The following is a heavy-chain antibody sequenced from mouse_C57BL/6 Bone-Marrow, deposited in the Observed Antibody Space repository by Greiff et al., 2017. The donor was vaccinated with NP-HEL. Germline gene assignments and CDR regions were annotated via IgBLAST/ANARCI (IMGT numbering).Heavy chain of an antibody. V-gene: IGHV1-81*01. J-gene: IGHJ2*01. CDR3: ARACYYGSSSTHFDY. CDR1: GYTFTSYG. Sequence: VQLQQSGAELARPGASVKLSCKASGYTFTSYGISWVKQRPGQGLEWIGEIYPRSGNTYYNEKFKGKATLTADKSSSTAYMELRSLTSEDSAVYFCARACYYGSSSTHFDYWGQGTTLTVSS. D-gene: IGHD1-1*01. CDR2: IYPRSGNT.